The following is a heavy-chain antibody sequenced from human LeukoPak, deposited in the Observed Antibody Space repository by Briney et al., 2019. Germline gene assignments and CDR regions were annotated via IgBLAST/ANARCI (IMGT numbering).Heavy chain of an antibody. CDR3: TRDRAYGALDY. CDR1: GFTFSSYS. V-gene: IGHV3-21*01. CDR2: ISSSSYI. D-gene: IGHD4/OR15-4a*01. J-gene: IGHJ4*02. Sequence: PGGSLRLSCAASGFTFSSYSMNWVRQAPGKGLEWVSSISSSSYIYYADSVKGRFTISRDNAKNSVYLQMISLRDEDTAVYYCTRDRAYGALDYWGQGTLVTVSS.